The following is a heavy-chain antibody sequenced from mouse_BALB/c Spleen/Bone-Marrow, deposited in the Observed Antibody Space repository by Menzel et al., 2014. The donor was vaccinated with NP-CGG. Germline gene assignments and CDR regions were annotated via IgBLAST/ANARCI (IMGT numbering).Heavy chain of an antibody. V-gene: IGHV14-3*02. CDR1: GVNIKDTY. CDR3: ARYYYGSSLFDY. Sequence: VQLQQSGAELVKPGASVKLSCAASGVNIKDTYMHWVKQRPEQGLEWIGRIDPANGNTKYDPKFQGKATITADTSSNTAYLQLSSLTSEDTAVYYCARYYYGSSLFDYWGQGTTLTVSS. D-gene: IGHD1-1*01. J-gene: IGHJ2*01. CDR2: IDPANGNT.